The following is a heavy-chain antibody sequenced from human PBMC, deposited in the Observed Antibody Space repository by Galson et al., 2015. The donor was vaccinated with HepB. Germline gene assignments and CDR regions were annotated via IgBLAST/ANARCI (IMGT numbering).Heavy chain of an antibody. CDR2: ISWNSANI. D-gene: IGHD3-10*01. Sequence: SLRLSCAASGFSFDDYAMHWVRQAPGKGLEWVSSISWNSANIGYADSVKGRFTIARDNAKNSLYLQMNGLGAEDTALYYCAKGDGSRTAFMGKYFQDWGQGTPVTVSS. CDR3: AKGDGSRTAFMGKYFQD. CDR1: GFSFDDYA. V-gene: IGHV3-9*01. J-gene: IGHJ1*01.